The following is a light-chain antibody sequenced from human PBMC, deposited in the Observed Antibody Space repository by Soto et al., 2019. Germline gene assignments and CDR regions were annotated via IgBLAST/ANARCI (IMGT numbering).Light chain of an antibody. Sequence: EIVLTHSPGTLSFSPGEIATLSCRAIQSVSSSYLAWYQQRPGQAPRLLIYGASSRATGIPDRFSGSGSGTDFTLTISRLEPEDFAVYYCQQYDSSPRYTFGQGTKVDIK. CDR2: GAS. V-gene: IGKV3-20*01. CDR3: QQYDSSPRYT. J-gene: IGKJ2*01. CDR1: QSVSSSY.